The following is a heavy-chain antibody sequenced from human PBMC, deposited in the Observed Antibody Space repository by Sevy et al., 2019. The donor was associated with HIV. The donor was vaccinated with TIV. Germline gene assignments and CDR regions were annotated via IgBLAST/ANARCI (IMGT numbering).Heavy chain of an antibody. CDR1: GFTVSSNY. D-gene: IGHD3-3*01. J-gene: IGHJ4*02. CDR3: ARLIQYDFWSGYYLDY. V-gene: IGHV3-53*01. Sequence: GGSLRLSCAASGFTVSSNYMSWVRQAPGKGLEWVSVIYSGGSTYYADSVKGRFTISRDNSKNKLYLQMNSLRAEDTAVYYCARLIQYDFWSGYYLDYWGQGNLVTVSS. CDR2: IYSGGST.